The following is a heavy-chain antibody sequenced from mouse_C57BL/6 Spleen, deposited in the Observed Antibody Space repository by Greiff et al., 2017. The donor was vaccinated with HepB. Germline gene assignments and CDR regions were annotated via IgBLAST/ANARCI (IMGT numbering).Heavy chain of an antibody. Sequence: VQLQQSGAELVKPGASVKMSCKASGYTFTSYWITWVKQRPGQGLEWIGDIYPGSGSTNYNEKFKSKATLTVDTSSSTAYMQLSSLTSEDSAVYYCARRDYDYDDYFDYWGQGTTLTVSS. CDR3: ARRDYDYDDYFDY. V-gene: IGHV1-55*01. CDR2: IYPGSGST. CDR1: GYTFTSYW. D-gene: IGHD2-4*01. J-gene: IGHJ2*01.